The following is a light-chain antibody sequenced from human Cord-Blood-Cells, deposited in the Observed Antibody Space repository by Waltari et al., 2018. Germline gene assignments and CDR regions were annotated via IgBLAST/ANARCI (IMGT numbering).Light chain of an antibody. V-gene: IGLV4-69*01. CDR2: RNSEGSH. CDR3: QTCGTGIHVV. Sequence: QLVLPQSPSASASLVASVKLTCTLSIGHSRYAIAWPQPQPEKGPRYLMKRNSEGSHSKGDGFPDRFSGPGSGAERYLPSASLQSEDEADYYCQTCGTGIHVVFGGGTKLTVL. CDR1: IGHSRYA. J-gene: IGLJ2*01.